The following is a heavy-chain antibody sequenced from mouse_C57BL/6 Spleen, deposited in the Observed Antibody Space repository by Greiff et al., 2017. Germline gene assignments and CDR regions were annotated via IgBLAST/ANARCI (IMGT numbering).Heavy chain of an antibody. D-gene: IGHD1-1*01. CDR1: GYSITSGYY. J-gene: IGHJ1*03. CDR3: ARGAYYYGSSYGYFDV. V-gene: IGHV3-6*01. Sequence: EVQRVESGPGLVKPSQSLSLSCSVTGYSITSGYYWNWLRQFPGNKLEWMGYISYDGSNNYNPSLKNRISIPRDTSKNQFFLKLNSVTTEDTATYYCARGAYYYGSSYGYFDVWGTGTTVTVSS. CDR2: ISYDGSN.